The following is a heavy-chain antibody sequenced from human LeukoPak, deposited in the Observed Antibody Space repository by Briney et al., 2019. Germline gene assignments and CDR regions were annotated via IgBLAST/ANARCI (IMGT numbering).Heavy chain of an antibody. Sequence: GGSLRLSCAASGFTFTAYTINWVRQAPGKGLEWVSYISGSTTDIYYADLVKGRFTISRDNAKRSVYLQMNSLGVEDTAVYYCARDIHSVAFDIWGQGTMATVSS. CDR1: GFTFTAYT. V-gene: IGHV3-21*01. CDR3: ARDIHSVAFDI. CDR2: ISGSTTDI. J-gene: IGHJ3*02.